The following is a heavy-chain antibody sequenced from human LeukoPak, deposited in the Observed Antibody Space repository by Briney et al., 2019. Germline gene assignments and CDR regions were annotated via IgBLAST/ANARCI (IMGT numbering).Heavy chain of an antibody. CDR2: ISSNSAYI. D-gene: IGHD2-2*01. CDR1: GFSFSDYA. V-gene: IGHV3-21*01. CDR3: ARIFRYQLIDYYALDV. J-gene: IGHJ6*02. Sequence: GGSLRLPCAASGFSFSDYAMDWVRQAPGKGLEWVSAISSNSAYIFYADSVEGRFTISRDNAKSSVSPQMNSLRDDDTAVYYCARIFRYQLIDYYALDVWGQGTTVTVSS.